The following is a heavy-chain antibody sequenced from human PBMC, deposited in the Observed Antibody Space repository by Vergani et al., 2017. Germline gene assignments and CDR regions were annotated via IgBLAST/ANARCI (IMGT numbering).Heavy chain of an antibody. CDR2: INPSGGST. CDR1: GYTFTRYY. CDR3: ARDLYTAMAKY. Sequence: QVPLVQSGAEVKKPGASVKVSCKASGYTFTRYYIHWVRKAPGQGLEWMGIINPSGGSTSYAQKFQGSVTMTRDTSTRTVYMELSSLRSEDTAVYYCARDLYTAMAKYWGQGTLVTVSS. D-gene: IGHD5-18*01. J-gene: IGHJ4*02. V-gene: IGHV1-46*01.